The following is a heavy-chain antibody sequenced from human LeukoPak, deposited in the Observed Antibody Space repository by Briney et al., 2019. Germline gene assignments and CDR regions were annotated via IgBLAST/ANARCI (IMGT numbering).Heavy chain of an antibody. CDR3: AREILGGFNPGAY. CDR2: IHRSGSP. V-gene: IGHV4-4*02. Sequence: SETLSLTCTVSLDSTTSNFWSWVRQPPGKSLEWIGEIHRSGSPNYNPSLQSRVTISIDRSRNQIVLELSSVTAADTAVYYCAREILGGFNPGAYWGQGTLVTVSS. J-gene: IGHJ4*02. D-gene: IGHD1-14*01. CDR1: LDSTTSNFW.